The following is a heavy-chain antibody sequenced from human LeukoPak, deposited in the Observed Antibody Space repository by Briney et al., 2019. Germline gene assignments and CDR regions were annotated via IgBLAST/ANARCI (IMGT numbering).Heavy chain of an antibody. CDR2: INRDGSER. V-gene: IGHV3-7*03. D-gene: IGHD3-22*01. J-gene: IGHJ4*02. Sequence: GGSLRLSCAASGFTFSNYWMTWVRQAPGKGLEWVANINRDGSERYYVDSVKGRFTISRDDAKSSLYLQMNSLRAEDTAVYYCAREGYYYDSSGYYYFDYWGQGTLVTVSS. CDR1: GFTFSNYW. CDR3: AREGYYYDSSGYYYFDY.